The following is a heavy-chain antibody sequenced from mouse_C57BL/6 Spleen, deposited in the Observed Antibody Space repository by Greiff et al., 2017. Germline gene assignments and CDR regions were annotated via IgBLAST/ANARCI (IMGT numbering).Heavy chain of an antibody. J-gene: IGHJ3*01. CDR3: ARNDGDGYSAWFAY. V-gene: IGHV2-9-1*01. Sequence: VQLQQSGPGLVAPSQSLSITCTVSGFSLTSYAISWVRQPPGKGLEWLGVIWTGGGTNYNSALKSRLSISKDNSKSQVFLKMNSLQNDDTARYYCARNDGDGYSAWFAYWGQGTLVTVSA. D-gene: IGHD2-3*01. CDR2: IWTGGGT. CDR1: GFSLTSYA.